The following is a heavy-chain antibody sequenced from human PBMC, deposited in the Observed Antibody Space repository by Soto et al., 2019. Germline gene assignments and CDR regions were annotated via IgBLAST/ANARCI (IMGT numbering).Heavy chain of an antibody. J-gene: IGHJ4*02. CDR3: ARDRYSSGWYYYFDY. D-gene: IGHD6-19*01. Sequence: ASVKVSCKASGYTFTGYYMHWVRQAPGQGLEWMGWINPNSGGTNYAQKFQGWVTMTRDTSISTAYMELSRLRSDDTAVYYCARDRYSSGWYYYFDYWGQGTLVTVSS. CDR1: GYTFTGYY. CDR2: INPNSGGT. V-gene: IGHV1-2*04.